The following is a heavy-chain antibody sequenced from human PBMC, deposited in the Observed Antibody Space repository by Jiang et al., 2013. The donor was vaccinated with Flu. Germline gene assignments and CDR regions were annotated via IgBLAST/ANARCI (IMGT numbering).Heavy chain of an antibody. CDR2: IYTSGST. J-gene: IGHJ4*02. D-gene: IGHD2-21*02. CDR1: GGSISSGSYY. Sequence: GPGLVKPSQTLSLTCTVSGGSISSGSYYWSWIRQPAGKGLEWIGRIYTSGSTNYNPSLKSRVTISVDTSKNQFSLKLSSVTAADTAVYYCARGGDPQNYYFDYWGQGTLVTVSS. V-gene: IGHV4-61*02. CDR3: ARGGDPQNYYFDY.